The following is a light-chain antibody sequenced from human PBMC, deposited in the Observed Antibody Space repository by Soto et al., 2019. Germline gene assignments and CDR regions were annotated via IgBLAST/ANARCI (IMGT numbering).Light chain of an antibody. J-gene: IGLJ3*02. CDR1: SGHSSYI. CDR2: LEGSGSY. Sequence: QAVVTQSSSASASLGSSVKLTCTLSSGHSSYIIAWHQQQPGKAPRYLMKLEGSGSYNKGSGVPDRFSGSSSGADRYLTISHLQFEDEADYYCETWDSNTRVFGGGTTLTVL. V-gene: IGLV4-60*02. CDR3: ETWDSNTRV.